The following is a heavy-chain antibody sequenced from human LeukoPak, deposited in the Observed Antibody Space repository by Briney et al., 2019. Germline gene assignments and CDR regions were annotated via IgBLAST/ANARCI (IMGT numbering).Heavy chain of an antibody. CDR3: ARDSSYSNYNSVYYYGMDV. CDR2: IYSGGST. CDR1: GFTVSSNY. D-gene: IGHD4-11*01. J-gene: IGHJ6*02. V-gene: IGHV3-53*01. Sequence: GGSLRLSCAASGFTVSSNYMSWVRQAPGKGLEWVSVIYSGGSTYYADSVKGRFTISRDNSKNTLYLQMNSLRAEDTAVYYCARDSSYSNYNSVYYYGMDVWGQGTTVTVSS.